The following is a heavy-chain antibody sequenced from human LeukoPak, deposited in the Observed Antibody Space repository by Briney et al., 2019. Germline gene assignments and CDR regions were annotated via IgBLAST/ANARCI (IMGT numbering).Heavy chain of an antibody. CDR1: GGSFSGYY. D-gene: IGHD3-10*01. CDR2: INHSGST. Sequence: NPSETLSLTCAVYGGSFSGYYWSWIRQPPGKGLGWIGEINHSGSTNYNPSLKSRVTISVDTSKNQFSLKLSSVTAADTAVYYCARGRGVRGVIRYYYGMDVWGQGTTVTVSS. J-gene: IGHJ6*02. CDR3: ARGRGVRGVIRYYYGMDV. V-gene: IGHV4-34*01.